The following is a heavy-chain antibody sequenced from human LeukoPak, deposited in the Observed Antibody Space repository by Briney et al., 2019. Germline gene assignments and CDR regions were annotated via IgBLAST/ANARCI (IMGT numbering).Heavy chain of an antibody. J-gene: IGHJ4*02. D-gene: IGHD2-15*01. CDR1: GASISSYS. Sequence: ASETLSLTCSASGASISSYSWSWIRQPPGKGLEWIGYIYYSGNTNYNPSLKSRVAISVDTSNNEASLNLTSVTAADTAVYYCARFVGSGLDYWGQGTLLTVSS. CDR2: IYYSGNT. CDR3: ARFVGSGLDY. V-gene: IGHV4-59*01.